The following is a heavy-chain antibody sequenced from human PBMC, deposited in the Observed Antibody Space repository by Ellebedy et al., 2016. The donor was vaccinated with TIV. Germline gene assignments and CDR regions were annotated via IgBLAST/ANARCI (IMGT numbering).Heavy chain of an antibody. CDR3: AGRAYNWNDGSLFDY. Sequence: GESLKISCAASEFTFNFYTMHWVRQAPGKGLEWVAAISFDGGYQYYADSVKGRFTISRDNSKNSLYLQMNSLRAEDTAVYYCAGRAYNWNDGSLFDYWGQGTLVTVSS. CDR2: ISFDGGYQ. V-gene: IGHV3-30-3*01. J-gene: IGHJ4*02. CDR1: EFTFNFYT. D-gene: IGHD1-1*01.